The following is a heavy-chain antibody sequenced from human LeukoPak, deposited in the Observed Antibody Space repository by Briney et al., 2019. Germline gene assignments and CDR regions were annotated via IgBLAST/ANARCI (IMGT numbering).Heavy chain of an antibody. CDR3: AKDVWITIFWKGNYFDY. V-gene: IGHV3-23*01. CDR1: GFTFSSYG. J-gene: IGHJ4*02. CDR2: ISGSGGST. Sequence: GGSLRLSCAASGFTFSSYGMSWVRQAPGKGLEWVSGISGSGGSTYYADFVKGRFTTSRDNSKNTLYLQMNSLRAEDTAVYSCAKDVWITIFWKGNYFDYWGQGTLVTVSS. D-gene: IGHD3-9*01.